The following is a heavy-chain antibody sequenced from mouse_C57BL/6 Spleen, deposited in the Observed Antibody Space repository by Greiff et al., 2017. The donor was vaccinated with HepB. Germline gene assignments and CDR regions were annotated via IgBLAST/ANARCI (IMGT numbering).Heavy chain of an antibody. Sequence: EVQLQESGGDLVKPGGSLKLSCAASGFTFSSYGMSWVRQTPDKRLEWVATISSGGSYTYYPDSVKGRFTISRDNAKNTLYLQMSSLKSEDTAMYYCARRDSSGPAWFAYWGQGTLVTVSA. J-gene: IGHJ3*01. CDR2: ISSGGSYT. D-gene: IGHD3-2*02. V-gene: IGHV5-6*01. CDR3: ARRDSSGPAWFAY. CDR1: GFTFSSYG.